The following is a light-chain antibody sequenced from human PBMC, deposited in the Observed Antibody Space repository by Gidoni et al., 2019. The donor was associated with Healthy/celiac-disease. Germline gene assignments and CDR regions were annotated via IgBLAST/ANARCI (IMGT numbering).Light chain of an antibody. V-gene: IGKV3-11*01. J-gene: IGKJ4*01. CDR3: QQRSNWPGLT. CDR1: QSFSSY. Sequence: EIVLTQSPATLSLSPGERATLSCRASQSFSSYLAWYQQKPGQAPRLLIYDASNRATCIPARFIGSGSGTDFTLTISSLEPEDFAVYYCQQRSNWPGLTFGGGTKVEIK. CDR2: DAS.